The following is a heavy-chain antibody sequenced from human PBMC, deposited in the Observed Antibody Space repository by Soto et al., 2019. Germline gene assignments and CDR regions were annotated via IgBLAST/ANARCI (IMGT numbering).Heavy chain of an antibody. D-gene: IGHD1-1*01. CDR3: ARRQRYNGNDGGWFAP. CDR2: IYWNDDK. CDR1: GFSLGTSGVG. Sequence: QITLKASGPTLVRPTQTLTLTCTFSGFSLGTSGVGVGWIRQPPGKALEWLAFIYWNDDKRFSPSLKSRLTITKDTSKDQVVLTLTNMDPVDTATYYCARRQRYNGNDGGWFAPWGQGNLVTVSS. V-gene: IGHV2-5*01. J-gene: IGHJ5*02.